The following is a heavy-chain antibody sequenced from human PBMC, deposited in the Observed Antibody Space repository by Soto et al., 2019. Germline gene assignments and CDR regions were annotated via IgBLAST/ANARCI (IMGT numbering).Heavy chain of an antibody. CDR1: GFTFGDYA. D-gene: IGHD3-22*01. Sequence: GGSLRLSCTASGFTFGDYAMSWFRQAPGKGLEWVGFIRSKAYGGTTEYAASVKGRFTISRDDSKSIAYLQMNSLKTEDTAVYYCTRDFPIYYPVAGNYYYYYMDVWGKGTTVTVSS. V-gene: IGHV3-49*03. CDR3: TRDFPIYYPVAGNYYYYYMDV. CDR2: IRSKAYGGTT. J-gene: IGHJ6*03.